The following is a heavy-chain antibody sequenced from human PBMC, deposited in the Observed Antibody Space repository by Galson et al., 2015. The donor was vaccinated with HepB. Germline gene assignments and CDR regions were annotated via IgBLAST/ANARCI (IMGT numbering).Heavy chain of an antibody. Sequence: QSGAEVKKPGASVKVSCKASGYTFTSYGISWVRQAPGQGLEWMGWISAYNGNTNYAQKLQGGVTMTTDTSTSTAYMELRSLRSDDTAVYYCAVSYYYDSSGYSEYYYGMDVWGQGTLVTVSS. J-gene: IGHJ6*02. CDR1: GYTFTSYG. V-gene: IGHV1-18*04. CDR3: AVSYYYDSSGYSEYYYGMDV. CDR2: ISAYNGNT. D-gene: IGHD3-22*01.